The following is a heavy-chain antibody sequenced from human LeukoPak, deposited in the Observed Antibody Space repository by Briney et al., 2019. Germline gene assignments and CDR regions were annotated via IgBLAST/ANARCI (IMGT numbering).Heavy chain of an antibody. CDR2: IYHSGST. D-gene: IGHD2-21*02. CDR1: GYSISSGYY. V-gene: IGHV4-38-2*02. CDR3: ARDSVRGFVVVTANAFDI. Sequence: SETLSLTCTVSGYSISSGYYWGWIRQPPGKGLEWMGRIYHSGSTYYNPSLKSRVTISVDTSKNQFSLKLSSVTAADTAVYYCARDSVRGFVVVTANAFDIWGQGTMVTVSS. J-gene: IGHJ3*02.